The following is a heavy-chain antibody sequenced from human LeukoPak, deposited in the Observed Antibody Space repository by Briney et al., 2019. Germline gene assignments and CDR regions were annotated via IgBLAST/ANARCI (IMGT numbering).Heavy chain of an antibody. V-gene: IGHV3-48*03. D-gene: IGHD6-6*01. CDR2: ISGGGRAI. CDR1: GFTLDTYE. Sequence: GCLRLSCVASGFTLDTYEMNWVRQAPGKGLEWVSYISGGGRAIHHADSVKGRFTISRDDAKNSLYLQMNSLRAEDTAVYYCTREAPDAFDIWGQGTMVTVSS. J-gene: IGHJ3*02. CDR3: TREAPDAFDI.